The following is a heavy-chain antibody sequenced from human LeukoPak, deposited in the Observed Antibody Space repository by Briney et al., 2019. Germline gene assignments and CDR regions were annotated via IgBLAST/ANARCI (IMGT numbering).Heavy chain of an antibody. CDR1: GFVFSSIA. CDR3: VNKEIQMWSPDS. V-gene: IGHV3-30*02. Sequence: GGSLRLSCAASGFVFSSIAMHWVRQAPGKGLEWVAFIRYDGSNKYYADSVKGRFIISRDNSKNTLFLQMNSLRAEETAVYYCVNKEIQMWSPDSWGQGTLVTVSS. J-gene: IGHJ4*02. D-gene: IGHD2-21*01. CDR2: IRYDGSNK.